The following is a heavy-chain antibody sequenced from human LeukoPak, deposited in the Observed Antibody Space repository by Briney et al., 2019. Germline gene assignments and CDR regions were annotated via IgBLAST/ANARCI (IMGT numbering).Heavy chain of an antibody. CDR3: ARDYYDSSATWDY. CDR2: ISSSGSTI. CDR1: GFTFSDYY. V-gene: IGHV3-11*04. J-gene: IGHJ4*02. D-gene: IGHD3-22*01. Sequence: SGGSLRLSCAASGFTFSDYYMSWIRQAPGKGLEWVSYISSSGSTIYYADSVKGRFTISRDNAKNSLYLQMNSLRAEDTAVYYCARDYYDSSATWDYWGQGTLVTVSS.